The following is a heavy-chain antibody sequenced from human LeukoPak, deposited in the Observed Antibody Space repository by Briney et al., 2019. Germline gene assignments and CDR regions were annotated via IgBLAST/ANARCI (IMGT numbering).Heavy chain of an antibody. Sequence: SVKVSCKASGGTFSSYAISWVRQAPGQGLEWMGRIIPIFGTANYAQKFQGRVTITTDESTSTAHMELSSLRSEDTAVYYCARDRDCSSTSCYYYFDYWGQGTLVTVSS. J-gene: IGHJ4*02. V-gene: IGHV1-69*05. CDR3: ARDRDCSSTSCYYYFDY. CDR2: IIPIFGTA. CDR1: GGTFSSYA. D-gene: IGHD2-2*01.